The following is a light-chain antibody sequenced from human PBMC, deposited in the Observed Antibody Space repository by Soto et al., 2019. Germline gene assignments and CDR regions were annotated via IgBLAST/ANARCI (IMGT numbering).Light chain of an antibody. CDR1: QSVSSY. J-gene: IGKJ5*01. Sequence: EMVLTQSPATLSLSPGERATLSCRASQSVSSYFAWYQQKPGQAPRLLIYDASNRATGIPARFSGSGSGTDCTLTISSLEPEDFVVYYCQQVKTWPITFGQGTRLEIK. CDR3: QQVKTWPIT. V-gene: IGKV3-11*01. CDR2: DAS.